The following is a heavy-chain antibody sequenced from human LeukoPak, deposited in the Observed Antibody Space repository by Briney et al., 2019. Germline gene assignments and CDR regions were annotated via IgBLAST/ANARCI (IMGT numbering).Heavy chain of an antibody. CDR3: ARDIQDGDGHPFDY. CDR2: ISAYNGNT. Sequence: ASVKVSCKASGYTFISYGISWVRQAPGQGLEWMGWISAYNGNTNYAQKLQSRVTMTTDTSTNTAYMDLRSLRSDDTAVYYCARDIQDGDGHPFDYWGQGTLVTVSS. CDR1: GYTFISYG. V-gene: IGHV1-18*01. D-gene: IGHD5-24*01. J-gene: IGHJ4*02.